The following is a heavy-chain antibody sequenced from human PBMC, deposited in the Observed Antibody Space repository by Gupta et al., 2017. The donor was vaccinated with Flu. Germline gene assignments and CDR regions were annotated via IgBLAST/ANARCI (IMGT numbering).Heavy chain of an antibody. CDR2: INPKNGDT. J-gene: IGHJ5*02. Sequence: TLTDYYLHWVRQAPVRGLEWLGWINPKNGDTNYAQNVQGRVTMTRATSIKTAYMELSSLRSDDTAVYYCARDIIGPGWLDPWGQGTLVTVSS. CDR3: ARDIIGPGWLDP. V-gene: IGHV1-2*02. CDR1: TLTDYY. D-gene: IGHD1-20*01.